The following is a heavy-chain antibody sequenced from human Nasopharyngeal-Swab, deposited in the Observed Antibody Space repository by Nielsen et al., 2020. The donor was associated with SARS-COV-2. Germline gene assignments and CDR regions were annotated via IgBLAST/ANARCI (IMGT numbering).Heavy chain of an antibody. V-gene: IGHV3-53*04. J-gene: IGHJ4*02. Sequence: GESLKISCAASGFTVSSNYMSWVRQAPGKGLEWVSVIYSGGSTYYADSVKGRFTISRHNSKNTLYLQMNSLRAEDTAVYYCARDRDLSLPDYWGQGTLVTVSS. CDR1: GFTVSSNY. CDR2: IYSGGST. CDR3: ARDRDLSLPDY.